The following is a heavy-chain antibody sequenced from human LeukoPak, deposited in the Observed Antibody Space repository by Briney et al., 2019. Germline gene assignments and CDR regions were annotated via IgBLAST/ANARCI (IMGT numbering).Heavy chain of an antibody. CDR3: ARQTGSGLFILP. V-gene: IGHV4-39*01. Sequence: SGTLSLTCTVSGGSISSSNSYWGWIRQPPGKGLEWIGSIYYSGNTYYNASLKSQVSISIDTSKNQFSLRLTSVTAADTAVYYCARQTGSGLFILPGGQGTLVTVSS. D-gene: IGHD3/OR15-3a*01. CDR1: GGSISSSNSY. J-gene: IGHJ4*02. CDR2: IYYSGNT.